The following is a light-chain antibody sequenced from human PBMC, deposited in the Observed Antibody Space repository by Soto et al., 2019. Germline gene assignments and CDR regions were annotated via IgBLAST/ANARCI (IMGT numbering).Light chain of an antibody. V-gene: IGLV2-23*02. J-gene: IGLJ1*01. CDR1: SSDVGSYNL. CDR3: CSYAGSRYV. CDR2: EVS. Sequence: QSALTQPASVSGSPGQSITISCTGTSSDVGSYNLVSWYQQHPGKAPKLMIYEVSKRPSGVSNRFSGSKSGNTASLTISGLQAEDEADYYCCSYAGSRYVFGTGTK.